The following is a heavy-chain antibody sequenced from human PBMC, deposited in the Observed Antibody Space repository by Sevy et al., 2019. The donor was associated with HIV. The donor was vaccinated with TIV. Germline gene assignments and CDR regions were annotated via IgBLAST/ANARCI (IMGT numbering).Heavy chain of an antibody. D-gene: IGHD7-27*01. J-gene: IGHJ4*02. Sequence: GGSLRLSCAASGFTFSSYGMHWVRQAPGKGLEWVAVIWYDGSNKYYADSVKGRFTISRDNSKNTLYLQMNSLRAEDTAVYYCVSEHWGRIHNSRPWYWGQGTLVTVSS. V-gene: IGHV3-33*01. CDR2: IWYDGSNK. CDR3: VSEHWGRIHNSRPWY. CDR1: GFTFSSYG.